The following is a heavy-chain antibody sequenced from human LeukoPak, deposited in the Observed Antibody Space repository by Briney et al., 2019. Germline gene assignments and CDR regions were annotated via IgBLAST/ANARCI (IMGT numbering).Heavy chain of an antibody. D-gene: IGHD5-18*01. CDR2: ISGSGGST. V-gene: IGHV3-23*01. J-gene: IGHJ4*02. Sequence: GGSLRLSCAASGLTFSSYAMSWVRQAPGKGLEWVSAISGSGGSTYYADSVKGRFTISRDNSKNTLYLQMNSLRAEDTAVYYCAKDTAMVTGYFDYWGQGTLVTVSS. CDR3: AKDTAMVTGYFDY. CDR1: GLTFSSYA.